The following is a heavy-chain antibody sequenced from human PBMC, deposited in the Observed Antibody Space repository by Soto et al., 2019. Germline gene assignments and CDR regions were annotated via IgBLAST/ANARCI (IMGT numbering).Heavy chain of an antibody. V-gene: IGHV3-15*01. CDR3: TTDSAANWSPNAFDI. J-gene: IGHJ3*02. D-gene: IGHD1-20*01. Sequence: GGSLRLSCAASGFTFSNAWMSWVRQAPGKGLEWVGRIKSKSDGGTTDYAAPVKGRFTISRDDSKNTLYLQMNSLKTEDTAVYYFTTDSAANWSPNAFDIWGQGTMVTVSS. CDR1: GFTFSNAW. CDR2: IKSKSDGGTT.